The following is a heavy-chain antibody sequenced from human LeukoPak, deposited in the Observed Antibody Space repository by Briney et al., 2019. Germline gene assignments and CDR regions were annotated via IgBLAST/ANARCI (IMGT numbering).Heavy chain of an antibody. J-gene: IGHJ4*02. Sequence: GSLRLSCAASGFTFSSYWMSWVRQAPGKGLEWVANIKQDGSEKYFVDSVKGRFAMYRDNAKNSLYMQMNSLRAEDTAVYYCARGYYYDSSGYYLEYWGQGTPVTVSS. CDR2: IKQDGSEK. V-gene: IGHV3-7*04. CDR1: GFTFSSYW. CDR3: ARGYYYDSSGYYLEY. D-gene: IGHD3-22*01.